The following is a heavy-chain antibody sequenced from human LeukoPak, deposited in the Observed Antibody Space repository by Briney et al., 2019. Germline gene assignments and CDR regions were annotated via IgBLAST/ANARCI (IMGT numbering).Heavy chain of an antibody. CDR1: GFTFTSYS. Sequence: GGSLRLSCAASGFTFTSYSMNWVRQAPGKGQEWVSTISGGGGSTYYADSVKGRFAISRDNSKNTLYLQVNSLRAEDTAVYYCAKGGKWDVTPFDYWGQGTLVTVSS. CDR2: ISGGGGST. V-gene: IGHV3-23*01. D-gene: IGHD1-26*01. CDR3: AKGGKWDVTPFDY. J-gene: IGHJ4*02.